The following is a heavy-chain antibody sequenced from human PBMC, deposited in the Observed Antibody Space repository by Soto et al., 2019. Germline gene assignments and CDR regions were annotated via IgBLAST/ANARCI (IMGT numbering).Heavy chain of an antibody. J-gene: IGHJ4*01. CDR3: VRASEPHPYGSGSYPPY. CDR1: GFTFSNAA. CDR2: INSNGRNK. D-gene: IGHD3-10*01. Sequence: SGGSLRLSCSASGFTFSNAAMHWVRQTPGRGLEYLAFINSNGRNKFYGDFVKGRFTVSRDNAQNTLYLQMSSLTVDDTARYFCVRASEPHPYGSGSYPPYWGPGTQVTVSS. V-gene: IGHV3-64D*06.